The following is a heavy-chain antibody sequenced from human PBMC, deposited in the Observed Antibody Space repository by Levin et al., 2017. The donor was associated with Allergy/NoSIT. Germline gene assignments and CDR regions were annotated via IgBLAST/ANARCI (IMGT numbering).Heavy chain of an antibody. CDR3: ARDLYDSSGYPLDY. Sequence: GESLKISCAASGFTFSSYAMHWVRQAPGKGLEWVAVISYDGSNKYYADSVKGRFTISRDNSKNTLYLQMNSLRAEDTAVYYCARDLYDSSGYPLDYWGQGTLVTVSS. V-gene: IGHV3-30*04. CDR2: ISYDGSNK. D-gene: IGHD3-22*01. J-gene: IGHJ4*02. CDR1: GFTFSSYA.